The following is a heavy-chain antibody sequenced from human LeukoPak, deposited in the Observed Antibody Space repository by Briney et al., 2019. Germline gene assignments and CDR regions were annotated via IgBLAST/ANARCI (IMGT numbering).Heavy chain of an antibody. Sequence: GGSLRLSCTASGFIFRNCWMHWVRQAPGKGPVWVSRISSNGRSTTYADSVKGRFSISRDNAKNTLYLQMNSLRVEDTAVYYCARGRPHGNDYWGQGTLVTVSS. D-gene: IGHD4-23*01. V-gene: IGHV3-74*01. J-gene: IGHJ4*02. CDR3: ARGRPHGNDY. CDR1: GFIFRNCW. CDR2: ISSNGRST.